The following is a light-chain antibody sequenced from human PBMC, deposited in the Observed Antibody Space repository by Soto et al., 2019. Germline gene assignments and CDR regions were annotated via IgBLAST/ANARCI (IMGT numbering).Light chain of an antibody. J-gene: IGKJ5*01. Sequence: EIVLTQSPATLSLSPGERATLSCRASQSVSSYLAWYQQKRGQAPRLLIYDTSNRATGIPARFSGSGSGTDFSLTISSLEPEDFAVYYCQQRSNWPATFGQGTRLEL. CDR2: DTS. CDR1: QSVSSY. V-gene: IGKV3-11*01. CDR3: QQRSNWPAT.